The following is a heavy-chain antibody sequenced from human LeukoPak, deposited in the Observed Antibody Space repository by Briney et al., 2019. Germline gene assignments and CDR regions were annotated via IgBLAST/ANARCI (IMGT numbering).Heavy chain of an antibody. CDR3: AITYYYDSSGYIH. CDR2: IYPGDSDT. V-gene: IGHV5-51*01. Sequence: GESLKISCKGSGYSFTSYWLGWVRQMPGKGLEWMGIIYPGDSDTRYSPSFQGQVTISADKSISTAYLQWSSLKASDTAMYYCAITYYYDSSGYIHWGQGTLVTVSS. CDR1: GYSFTSYW. J-gene: IGHJ4*02. D-gene: IGHD3-22*01.